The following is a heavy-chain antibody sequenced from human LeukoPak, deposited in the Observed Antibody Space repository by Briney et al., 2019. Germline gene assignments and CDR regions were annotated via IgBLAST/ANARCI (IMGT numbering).Heavy chain of an antibody. D-gene: IGHD1-14*01. CDR2: LPPPGSP. CDR1: GGSFSAYY. J-gene: IGHJ4*02. V-gene: IGHV4-34*01. Sequence: SETLSLTCAVSGGSFSAYYWSWIRQPPGKGLHWIADLPPPGSPHPHPPLTSRVSMSLDTSKNQFSLTLNSVTAADTDVYFCARQKGNRYNPIGPDYWGQGTLVTVSS. CDR3: ARQKGNRYNPIGPDY.